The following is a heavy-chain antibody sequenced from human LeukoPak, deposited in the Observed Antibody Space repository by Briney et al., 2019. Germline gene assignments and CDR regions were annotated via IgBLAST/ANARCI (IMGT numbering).Heavy chain of an antibody. Sequence: PGGSLRLSCAASGFTFSSYGMRWVRQAPGKGLEWVAVISYDGSNKYYADSVKGRFTISRDNSKNTLYLQMNSLRAEDTAVYYCAKGPPPYILTSNLDYWGQGTLVTVSS. CDR2: ISYDGSNK. CDR3: AKGPPPYILTSNLDY. V-gene: IGHV3-30*18. CDR1: GFTFSSYG. J-gene: IGHJ4*02. D-gene: IGHD1-1*01.